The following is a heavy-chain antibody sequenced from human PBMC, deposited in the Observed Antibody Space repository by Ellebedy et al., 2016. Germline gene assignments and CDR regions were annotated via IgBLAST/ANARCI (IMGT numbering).Heavy chain of an antibody. Sequence: GGSLRLSCAASGFTFSSYAMSWVRQAPGKGLEWVSAISGSGGSTYYADSVKGRFTISRDNSKNTLYLQMNSLRAEETAVYYCAKTYCSSTSCYGPYYYYGMDVWGQGTTVTVSS. V-gene: IGHV3-23*01. D-gene: IGHD2-2*01. J-gene: IGHJ6*02. CDR2: ISGSGGST. CDR3: AKTYCSSTSCYGPYYYYGMDV. CDR1: GFTFSSYA.